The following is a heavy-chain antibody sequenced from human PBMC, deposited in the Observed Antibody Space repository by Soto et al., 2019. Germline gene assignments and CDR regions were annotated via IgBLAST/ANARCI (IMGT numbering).Heavy chain of an antibody. V-gene: IGHV3-23*01. CDR1: GFTFSDFA. J-gene: IGHJ6*02. CDR3: AKRGKFGELVGWGYYGMDV. Sequence: EVRLLESGGGLVQPGGSLRLSCAASGFTFSDFAMTWVRQAPGRGLEWVSTISGSGAGTYYADSVKGRFTISRDTSKNTLDLQMNSLRAEDTAVYYCAKRGKFGELVGWGYYGMDVWGQGTTVTVSS. CDR2: ISGSGAGT. D-gene: IGHD3-10*01.